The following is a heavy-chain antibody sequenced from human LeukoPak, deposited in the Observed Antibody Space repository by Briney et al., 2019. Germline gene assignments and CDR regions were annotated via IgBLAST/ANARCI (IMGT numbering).Heavy chain of an antibody. J-gene: IGHJ5*02. CDR3: ARDGPNVLLWFGELTNNWFDP. D-gene: IGHD3-10*01. V-gene: IGHV3-7*03. Sequence: GGSLRLSCAASGFTFSSYWMSWVRQAPGKGLEWVANIKQDGSDKYYVDSVKGRFTISRDNAKNSLYLQMNSLRAEDTAVYYCARDGPNVLLWFGELTNNWFDPWGQGTLVTVSS. CDR1: GFTFSSYW. CDR2: IKQDGSDK.